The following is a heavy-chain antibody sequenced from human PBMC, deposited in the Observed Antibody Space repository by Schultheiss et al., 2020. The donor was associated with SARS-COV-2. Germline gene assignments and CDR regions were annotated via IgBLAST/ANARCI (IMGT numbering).Heavy chain of an antibody. CDR3: ARMGEGTTVTRYFDL. J-gene: IGHJ2*01. CDR1: GFTFSSYG. CDR2: ISRNSGSI. V-gene: IGHV3-9*01. D-gene: IGHD4-17*01. Sequence: GGSLRLSCAASGFTFSSYGMHWVRQGPGKGLEWVSGISRNSGSIGYVDSVKGRFTISRDNAKNSLYLQMNSLRAEDTAVYYCARMGEGTTVTRYFDLWGRGTLVTVSS.